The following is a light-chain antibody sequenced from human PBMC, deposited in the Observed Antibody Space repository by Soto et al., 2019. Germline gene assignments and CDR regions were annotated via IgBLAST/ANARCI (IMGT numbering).Light chain of an antibody. Sequence: DIQMTQSPSSLSASVGDRVTITCQASQDISNYLNWYQQKPGKAPKLLIYDASNLETGVPSRFSGSGSGTDFTFTISSLQPEDIATYYCQQYDNPMLTFGGGTKVDIX. J-gene: IGKJ4*01. V-gene: IGKV1-33*01. CDR1: QDISNY. CDR2: DAS. CDR3: QQYDNPMLT.